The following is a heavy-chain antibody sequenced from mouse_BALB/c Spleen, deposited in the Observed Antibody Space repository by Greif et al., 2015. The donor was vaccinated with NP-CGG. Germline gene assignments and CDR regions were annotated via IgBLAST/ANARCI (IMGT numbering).Heavy chain of an antibody. CDR1: GFTFSSFG. CDR3: ARRGATMITPNYYAMDY. J-gene: IGHJ4*01. Sequence: EVQVVESGGGLVQPGGSRKLSCAASGFTFSSFGMHWVRQAPEKGLEWVAYISSGSSTIYYADTVKGRFTISRDNPKNTLFLQMTSLRSEDTAMYYCARRGATMITPNYYAMDYWGQGTSVTVSS. V-gene: IGHV5-17*02. CDR2: ISSGSSTI. D-gene: IGHD2-4*01.